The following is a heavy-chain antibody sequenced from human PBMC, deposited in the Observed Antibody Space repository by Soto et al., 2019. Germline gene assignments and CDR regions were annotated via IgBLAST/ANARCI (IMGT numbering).Heavy chain of an antibody. V-gene: IGHV3-48*01. CDR3: ARDTSYYDILTGEYYYYYGMDV. J-gene: IGHJ6*02. CDR2: ISSSSSNI. Sequence: EVQLVESGGGLVQPGGSLRLSCAASGFTFSSYSMNWVRQAPGKGLEWVSYISSSSSNIYYANSVKGRFTISRYNAKNSLYLQMNSLRAEDTAVYYCARDTSYYDILTGEYYYYYGMDVWGQGTTVTVSS. D-gene: IGHD3-9*01. CDR1: GFTFSSYS.